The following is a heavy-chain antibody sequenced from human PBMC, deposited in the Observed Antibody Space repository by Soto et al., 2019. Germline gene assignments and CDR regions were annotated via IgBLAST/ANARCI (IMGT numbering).Heavy chain of an antibody. CDR2: IDYDGGTT. V-gene: IGHV3-74*01. CDR3: ARVARGAWGVFDP. D-gene: IGHD3-16*01. J-gene: IGHJ5*02. Sequence: EVQLVESGGGLVQPGGSLRLSCAASGFTFSSYWMHWVRQAPGKGLEWVSRIDYDGGTTNYADSVKGRFTISRDNAKNALYLQMGSLTAEDTAVYYCARVARGAWGVFDPWGQGTLVTVSP. CDR1: GFTFSSYW.